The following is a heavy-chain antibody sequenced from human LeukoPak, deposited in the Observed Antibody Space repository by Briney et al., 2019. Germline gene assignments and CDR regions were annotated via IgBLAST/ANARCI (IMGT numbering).Heavy chain of an antibody. D-gene: IGHD7-27*01. Sequence: PGRSLRLSCAASGFTFNNYGMHWVRQAPGKGLEWVAIMWYDGGNKHYADSVKGRFTISRDNSKNTPYLQMNSLRAEDTAVYYCARGTGAYFYRMDVWGQGTTVTVSS. J-gene: IGHJ6*02. CDR2: MWYDGGNK. CDR3: ARGTGAYFYRMDV. CDR1: GFTFNNYG. V-gene: IGHV3-33*01.